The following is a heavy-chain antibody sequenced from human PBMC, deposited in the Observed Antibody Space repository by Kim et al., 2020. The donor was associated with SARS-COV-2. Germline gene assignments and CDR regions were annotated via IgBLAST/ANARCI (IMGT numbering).Heavy chain of an antibody. Sequence: GESLKISCKGSGYSFTSYWIGWVRQMPGKGLEWMGIIYPGDSDTRYSPSFQGQVTISADKSISTAYLQWSSLKASDTAMYYCARGAVYDYGDYGVDYWGQGTLVTVSS. CDR2: IYPGDSDT. CDR3: ARGAVYDYGDYGVDY. CDR1: GYSFTSYW. V-gene: IGHV5-51*01. D-gene: IGHD4-17*01. J-gene: IGHJ4*02.